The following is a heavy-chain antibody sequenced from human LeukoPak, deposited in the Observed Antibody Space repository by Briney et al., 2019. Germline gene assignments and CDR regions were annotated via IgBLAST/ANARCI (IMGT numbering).Heavy chain of an antibody. J-gene: IGHJ5*02. CDR2: IIPILGIA. Sequence: ASVKVSCEASGGTFSSYAISWVRQAPGQGLEWMGRIIPILGIANYAQKFQGRVTITADKSTSTAYMELSSLRSEDTAVYYCAGYSGSSGPGFGELNWFDPWGQGTLVTVSS. V-gene: IGHV1-69*04. CDR3: AGYSGSSGPGFGELNWFDP. D-gene: IGHD6-6*01. CDR1: GGTFSSYA.